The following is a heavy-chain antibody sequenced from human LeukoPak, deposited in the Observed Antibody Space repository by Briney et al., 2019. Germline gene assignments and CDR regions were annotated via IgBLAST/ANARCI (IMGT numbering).Heavy chain of an antibody. J-gene: IGHJ4*02. CDR2: ISSSSTYI. CDR1: GFTFSSYT. Sequence: GGSLRLSCAASGFTFSSYTMNWVRQAPGKGLEWVSSISSSSTYIYYADSVKGRFTISRDNSKNTLYLQMNSLRAEDTAVYYCAKGPTTYYYDSSGYYWGQGTLVTVSS. V-gene: IGHV3-21*04. D-gene: IGHD3-22*01. CDR3: AKGPTTYYYDSSGYY.